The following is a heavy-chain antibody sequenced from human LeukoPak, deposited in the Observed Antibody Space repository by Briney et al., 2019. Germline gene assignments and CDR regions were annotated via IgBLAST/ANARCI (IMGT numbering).Heavy chain of an antibody. D-gene: IGHD3-10*01. CDR2: ISGSGDST. J-gene: IGHJ4*02. Sequence: GGSLRLSCAASGFPFSSYAMSWVRQAPGKGLEWVSAISGSGDSTYYADSVKGRFTISRDNSKNTLYLRMNSLRAEDTAVYYCVKLVGVGELFWGHFLEDFWGQGTLVTVSS. CDR3: VKLVGVGELFWGHFLEDF. V-gene: IGHV3-23*01. CDR1: GFPFSSYA.